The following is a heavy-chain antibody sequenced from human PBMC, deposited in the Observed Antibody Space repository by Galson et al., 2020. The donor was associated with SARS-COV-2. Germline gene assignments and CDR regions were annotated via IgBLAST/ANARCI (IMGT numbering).Heavy chain of an antibody. CDR1: GLSFSTYA. CDR2: ISASGSNT. Sequence: GGSLRLSCAASGLSFSTYAMDWVRQAPGKGLEWVSAISASGSNTYYTASVKGRFTISRDNSKNTLYLQMDSLRAEDRALYYCVKDSSIWGPDYFDFGGQGTQVSVSS. V-gene: IGHV3-23*01. J-gene: IGHJ4*02. CDR3: VKDSSIWGPDYFDF. D-gene: IGHD6-13*01.